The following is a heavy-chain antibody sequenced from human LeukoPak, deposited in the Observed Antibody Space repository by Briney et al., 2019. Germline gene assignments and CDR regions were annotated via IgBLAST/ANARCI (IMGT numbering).Heavy chain of an antibody. J-gene: IGHJ3*02. CDR1: GFTFSSYS. V-gene: IGHV3-21*01. CDR3: ARAWPWDDAFDI. CDR2: ISSSSSYI. D-gene: IGHD1-26*01. Sequence: GGSLRLSCAASGFTFSSYSMNWVRQAPGKGLEWVSSISSSSSYIYYADSVKGRFTISRDNAKNSLYLQMNSLRAGDTAVYYCARAWPWDDAFDIWGQGTMVTVSS.